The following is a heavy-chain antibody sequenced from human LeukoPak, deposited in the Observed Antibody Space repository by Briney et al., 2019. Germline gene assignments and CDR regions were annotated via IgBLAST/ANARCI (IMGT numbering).Heavy chain of an antibody. D-gene: IGHD6-6*01. CDR1: GFTFSSYA. V-gene: IGHV3-23*01. J-gene: IGHJ4*02. CDR2: ITGNGGDT. Sequence: GGSLRLSCAASGFTFSSYAMSWVRQTPGKGLEWVSAITGNGGDTYSADSVKGRLTISRDNSKNTLYLQMDSLRAEDAAVYYCAKGSSSSRPYYLDYWGQGTLVTVSS. CDR3: AKGSSSSRPYYLDY.